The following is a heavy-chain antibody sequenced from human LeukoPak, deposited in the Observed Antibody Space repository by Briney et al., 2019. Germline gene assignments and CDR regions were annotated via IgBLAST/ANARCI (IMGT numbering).Heavy chain of an antibody. CDR2: INPSAGIT. CDR1: RYTFTTYS. D-gene: IGHD3-10*01. J-gene: IGHJ5*02. V-gene: IGHV1-46*01. CDR3: ARGHGSGSTNYFDP. Sequence: ASVKLSCKASRYTFTTYSMHSLPQSPGQGREWMRMINPSAGITSNAQKFQGRITMTKYMSTSTLYMELSSLRSEDTAVYYCARGHGSGSTNYFDPWGQGTLVTVSS.